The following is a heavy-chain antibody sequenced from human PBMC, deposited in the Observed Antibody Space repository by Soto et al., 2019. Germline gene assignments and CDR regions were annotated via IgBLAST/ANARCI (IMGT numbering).Heavy chain of an antibody. J-gene: IGHJ5*02. D-gene: IGHD3-10*01. Sequence: NPSETLSLTCTVSGGSISSSSYYWGWIRQPPGKGLEWIGSIYYSGSTYYNPSLKSRVTISVDTSKNQFSLKLSSVTAADTAVYYCARQGSGSYYVYHSEFGAWGQGTLVTVGS. CDR1: GGSISSSSYY. CDR2: IYYSGST. V-gene: IGHV4-39*01. CDR3: ARQGSGSYYVYHSEFGA.